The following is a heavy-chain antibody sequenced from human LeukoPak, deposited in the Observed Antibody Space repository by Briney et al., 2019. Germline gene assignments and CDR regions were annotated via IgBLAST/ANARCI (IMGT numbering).Heavy chain of an antibody. CDR3: ARDSLRYCSSTSCLPGY. D-gene: IGHD2-2*01. Sequence: GGSLRLSCAASGFTFSSYGMSWVRQAPGKGLEWVSGINWNGGSTGYADSVKGRFTISRDNAKNSLYLQMNSLRAEDTALYYCARDSLRYCSSTSCLPGYWGQGTLVTVSS. J-gene: IGHJ4*02. V-gene: IGHV3-20*04. CDR2: INWNGGST. CDR1: GFTFSSYG.